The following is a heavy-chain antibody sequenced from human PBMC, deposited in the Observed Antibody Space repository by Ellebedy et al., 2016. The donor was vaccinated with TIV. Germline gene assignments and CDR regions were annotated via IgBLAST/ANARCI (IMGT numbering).Heavy chain of an antibody. CDR2: ISFDGKNE. V-gene: IGHV3-30*04. Sequence: PGGSLRLSCAASGFSFTYYAIHWVRQAPGKGLEWVAVISFDGKNEYYADSAKGRFTISRDNSKNTVYLQMNSLRPEDTAVYYCARASGGYCSSISCYIFDHWGQGTLVTVSS. J-gene: IGHJ4*02. D-gene: IGHD2-2*02. CDR1: GFSFTYYA. CDR3: ARASGGYCSSISCYIFDH.